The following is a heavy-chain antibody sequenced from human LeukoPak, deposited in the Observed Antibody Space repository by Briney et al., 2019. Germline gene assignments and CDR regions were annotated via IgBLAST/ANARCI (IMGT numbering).Heavy chain of an antibody. V-gene: IGHV1-2*04. CDR2: INPNSGGT. J-gene: IGHJ3*02. D-gene: IGHD2-15*01. CDR3: ARVSGSGQEEALDAFDI. Sequence: ASVKVSCKASGYTFTGYYMHWVRQAPGQGLEWMGWINPNSGGTNYAQKFQGWVTMTRDTSISTAYMELSRLRSDDTAVYYCARVSGSGQEEALDAFDIWGQGTMVTVSS. CDR1: GYTFTGYY.